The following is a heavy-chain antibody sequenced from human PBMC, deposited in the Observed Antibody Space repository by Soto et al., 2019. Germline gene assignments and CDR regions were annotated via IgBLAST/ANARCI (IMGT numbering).Heavy chain of an antibody. CDR2: INPNSGGT. V-gene: IGHV1-2*02. CDR3: AREPATAKPEGVDF. D-gene: IGHD1-1*01. J-gene: IGHJ4*02. CDR1: GYTFSDYY. Sequence: ASVKVSCKXSGYTFSDYYIHWVRQAPGQGLEWMGWINPNSGGTKYAPKFQGGVTMTRDTSITTAYMELSRLRSGDTAVYYCAREPATAKPEGVDFWGQGTRVTVSS.